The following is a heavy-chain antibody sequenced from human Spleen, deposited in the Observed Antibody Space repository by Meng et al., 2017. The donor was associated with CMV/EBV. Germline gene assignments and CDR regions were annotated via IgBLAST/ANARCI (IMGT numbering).Heavy chain of an antibody. CDR2: INHSGST. CDR3: ARGGGYDNYFDY. J-gene: IGHJ4*02. V-gene: IGHV4-30-4*08. Sequence: QVHLQESGPGLVKPSQPLSLTCTVSGGSISSGDYYWSWIRQPPGKGLEWIGEINHSGSTNYNPSLKSRVTISVDTSKNQFSLKLSSVTAADTAVYYCARGGGYDNYFDYWGQGTLVTVSS. D-gene: IGHD5-12*01. CDR1: GGSISSGDYY.